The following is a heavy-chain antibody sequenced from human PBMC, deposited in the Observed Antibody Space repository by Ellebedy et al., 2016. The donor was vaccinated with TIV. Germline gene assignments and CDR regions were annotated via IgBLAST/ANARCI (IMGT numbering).Heavy chain of an antibody. D-gene: IGHD2/OR15-2a*01. V-gene: IGHV3-11*06. CDR2: ISGRIDYT. J-gene: IGHJ4*02. CDR1: GFAFNDYY. Sequence: GESLKISXAASGFAFNDYYMSWIRQAPGKGLEWVSYISGRIDYTNYADSVRGRFTISRGNARNSLYLHMNNLRADDTAVYYCARGPEDINTYFLYYFDYWGQGALVTVSS. CDR3: ARGPEDINTYFLYYFDY.